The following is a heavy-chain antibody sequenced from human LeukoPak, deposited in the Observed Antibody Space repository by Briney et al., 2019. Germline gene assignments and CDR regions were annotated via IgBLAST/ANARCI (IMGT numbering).Heavy chain of an antibody. Sequence: SVKVSCKASGGTFSSYAISWVRQAPGRGLEWMGGIIPIFGTANYAQKFQGRVTITADKSTSTAYMELSSLRSEDTAVYYCARGNLDLYDYVWGSYPDWFDPWGQGTLVTVSS. V-gene: IGHV1-69*06. J-gene: IGHJ5*02. CDR3: ARGNLDLYDYVWGSYPDWFDP. CDR1: GGTFSSYA. D-gene: IGHD3-16*02. CDR2: IIPIFGTA.